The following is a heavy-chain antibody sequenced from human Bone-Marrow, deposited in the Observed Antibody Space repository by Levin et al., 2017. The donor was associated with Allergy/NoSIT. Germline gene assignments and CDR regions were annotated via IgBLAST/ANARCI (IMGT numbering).Heavy chain of an antibody. CDR1: GFTFSNAW. CDR3: TTEEDFWSGYYAFDY. CDR2: IKSKTDGGTT. V-gene: IGHV3-15*01. J-gene: IGHJ4*02. Sequence: GGSLRLSCAASGFTFSNAWMSWVRQAPGKGLEWVGRIKSKTDGGTTDYAAPVKGRFTISRDDSKNTLYLQMNSLKTEDTAVYYCTTEEDFWSGYYAFDYWGQGTLVTVSS. D-gene: IGHD3-3*01.